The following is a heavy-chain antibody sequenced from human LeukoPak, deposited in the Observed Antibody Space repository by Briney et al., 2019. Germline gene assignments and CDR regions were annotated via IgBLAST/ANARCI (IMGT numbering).Heavy chain of an antibody. D-gene: IGHD4-23*01. Sequence: GASVKVSCKASGGTFSSYAISWVRQAPGQGLEWMGGIIPIFGTANYAQKFQGRVTITTDESTSTAYMELSSLRSEDTAVYYCARDDYGGNSELDYWGQGTLVTVSS. J-gene: IGHJ4*02. V-gene: IGHV1-69*05. CDR3: ARDDYGGNSELDY. CDR2: IIPIFGTA. CDR1: GGTFSSYA.